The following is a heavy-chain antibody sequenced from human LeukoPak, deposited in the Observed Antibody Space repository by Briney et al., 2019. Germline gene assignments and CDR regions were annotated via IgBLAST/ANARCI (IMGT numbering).Heavy chain of an antibody. V-gene: IGHV4-59*08. CDR1: GGSISINY. CDR2: ITDSGRI. Sequence: PSETLSLTCTVSGGSISINYWTWIRQTPGNGLEWIAYITDSGRIKCNPSLESRVTISKGMSKNQFSLKLSSMTAADTAVYYCARLPPHYSSTWGFFDNWGQGTLVTVSS. CDR3: ARLPPHYSSTWGFFDN. J-gene: IGHJ4*02. D-gene: IGHD3-16*01.